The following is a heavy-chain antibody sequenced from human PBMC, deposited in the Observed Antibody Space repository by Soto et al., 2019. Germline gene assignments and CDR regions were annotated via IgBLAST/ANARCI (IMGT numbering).Heavy chain of an antibody. CDR2: ISYDGSNK. J-gene: IGHJ4*02. CDR3: AKGPANWGWEVPRTLDY. D-gene: IGHD7-27*01. CDR1: GFTFSSYA. Sequence: GGSLRLSCAASGFTFSSYAMHWVRQAPGKGLEWVAVISYDGSNKYYADSVKGRFTVSRDNSKNTLYLQMNSLRAEDTAVYYCAKGPANWGWEVPRTLDYWGQGTLVTVSS. V-gene: IGHV3-30-3*01.